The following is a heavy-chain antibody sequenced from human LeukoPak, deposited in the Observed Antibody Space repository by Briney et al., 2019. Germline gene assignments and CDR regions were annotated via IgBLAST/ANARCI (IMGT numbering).Heavy chain of an antibody. V-gene: IGHV3-66*01. Sequence: PGGSLRLSCAASGFTVSSNYMSWVRQAPGKGLEWVSVIYSGGSTYYADSVKGRFTISRDNSKNTLYLQMNSLRAEDTAVYYCANAARITMIVVVITPDYWGQGPLVTVSS. J-gene: IGHJ4*02. D-gene: IGHD3-22*01. CDR2: IYSGGST. CDR3: ANAARITMIVVVITPDY. CDR1: GFTVSSNY.